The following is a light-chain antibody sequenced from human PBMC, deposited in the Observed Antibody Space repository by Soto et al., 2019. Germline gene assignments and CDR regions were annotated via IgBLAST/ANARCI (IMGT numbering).Light chain of an antibody. CDR2: GNN. J-gene: IGLJ2*01. CDR3: AAWDGSLNTVL. CDR1: GSSIGTNT. Sequence: QSVLTQPPSASGTPGQRVTISCSGSGSSIGTNTVNCYRQLPGTAPKLLIYGNNQRPSGVPDRFSGSKSGTSASLGISGLQSEDEADYYCAAWDGSLNTVLFGGGTKLTVL. V-gene: IGLV1-44*01.